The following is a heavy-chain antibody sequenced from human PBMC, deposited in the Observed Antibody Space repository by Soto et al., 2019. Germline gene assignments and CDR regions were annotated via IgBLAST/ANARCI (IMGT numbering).Heavy chain of an antibody. V-gene: IGHV4-31*03. CDR2: IYYTGHT. CDR3: AREDINESCVDS. D-gene: IGHD2-8*01. CDR1: GGYISSGGNY. Sequence: QVQLQESGPGLVKPSQTLSLTCSVSGGYISSGGNYWSWIRQHPGKGLEWIGFIYYTGHTKYNAALKRRVNISGDMSQNQFSLTLTSVTAADTAVYYCAREDINESCVDSWGPGILVTVSS. J-gene: IGHJ4*02.